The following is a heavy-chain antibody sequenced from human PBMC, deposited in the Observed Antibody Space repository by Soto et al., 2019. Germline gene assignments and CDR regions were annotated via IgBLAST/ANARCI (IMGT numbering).Heavy chain of an antibody. D-gene: IGHD6-19*01. CDR3: AKGVPGIAVAGTGYFQH. CDR1: GFTFSSYA. J-gene: IGHJ1*01. Sequence: PGGSLRLSCAASGFTFSSYAMSWVRQAPGKGLEWVSGISGSGDSTYYADSVKGRFTISRDNPKKTVYLQMNSLRAEDTSVYYCAKGVPGIAVAGTGYFQHWGQGTLVTVSS. CDR2: ISGSGDST. V-gene: IGHV3-23*01.